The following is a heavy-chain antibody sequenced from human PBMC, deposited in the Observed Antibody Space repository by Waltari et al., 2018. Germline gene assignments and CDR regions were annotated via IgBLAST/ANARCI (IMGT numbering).Heavy chain of an antibody. Sequence: EVQLVESGGGLIQPGGSLRLSCAASGFTVSSNYMSWVRQAPGKGLEWVSVIYSGGSTYYADSVKGRFTISRDNSKNTLYLQMNSLRAEDTAVYYCARDYYDSSGGAFDIWGQGTMVTVSS. V-gene: IGHV3-53*01. J-gene: IGHJ3*02. CDR1: GFTVSSNY. CDR2: IYSGGST. CDR3: ARDYYDSSGGAFDI. D-gene: IGHD3-22*01.